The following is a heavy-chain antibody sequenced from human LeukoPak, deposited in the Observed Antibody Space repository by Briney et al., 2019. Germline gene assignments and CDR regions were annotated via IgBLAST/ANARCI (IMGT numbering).Heavy chain of an antibody. Sequence: GASVKVSCKASGYTFTSYGISWVRQAPGQGLEWMGWISAYNGNTTYAQKLQGRVTMTTDTPTSTAYMELRSLRSDDTAVYYCARDPDILPLYYFDYWGQGTLVTVSS. J-gene: IGHJ4*02. D-gene: IGHD3-9*01. CDR3: ARDPDILPLYYFDY. CDR2: ISAYNGNT. V-gene: IGHV1-18*01. CDR1: GYTFTSYG.